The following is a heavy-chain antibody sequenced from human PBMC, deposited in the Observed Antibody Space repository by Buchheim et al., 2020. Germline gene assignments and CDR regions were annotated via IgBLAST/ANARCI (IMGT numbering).Heavy chain of an antibody. CDR3: AKGLEARYYDFWSGYPDYYYYGMDV. Sequence: VQLVESGGGVVQPGGSLRLSCAASGLTFSSYAMSWVRQAPGKGLEWVSAISGSGGSTYYADSVKGRFTISRDNSKNTLYLQMNSLRAEDTAVYYCAKGLEARYYDFWSGYPDYYYYGMDVWGQGTT. CDR1: GLTFSSYA. V-gene: IGHV3-23*04. D-gene: IGHD3-3*01. J-gene: IGHJ6*02. CDR2: ISGSGGST.